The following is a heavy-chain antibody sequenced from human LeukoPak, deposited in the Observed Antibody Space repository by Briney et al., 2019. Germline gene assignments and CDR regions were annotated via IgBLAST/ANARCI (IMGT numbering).Heavy chain of an antibody. D-gene: IGHD3-10*01. CDR3: ARDNSVGDIAWWFDP. Sequence: ASVKVSCKASGYTFTSYYMHWVRQAPGQGLEWIGLINPTGTRTGYAQEFQGRVTMTRDMSTSTDYMELSSLRSEDTAIYYCARDNSVGDIAWWFDPWGQGTLVTVST. V-gene: IGHV1-46*01. CDR1: GYTFTSYY. J-gene: IGHJ5*02. CDR2: INPTGTRT.